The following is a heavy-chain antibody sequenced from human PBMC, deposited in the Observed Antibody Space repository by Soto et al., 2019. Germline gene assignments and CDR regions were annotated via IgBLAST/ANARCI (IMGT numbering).Heavy chain of an antibody. V-gene: IGHV3-11*01. J-gene: IGHJ4*02. D-gene: IGHD2-21*02. Sequence: PSETLSLTCTVSGGSISSSSYYWGWIRQTPGKGLEWISYISGSGSDISYADFAKGRFTISRDNAKNSLYLQMNSLRAEDTAMYYCAKTARRAEYWAQGALVTVSS. CDR1: GGSISSSSYY. CDR2: ISGSGSDI. CDR3: AKTARRAEY.